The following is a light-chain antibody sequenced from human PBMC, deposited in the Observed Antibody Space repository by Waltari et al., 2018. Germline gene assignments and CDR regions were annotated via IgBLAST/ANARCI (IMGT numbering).Light chain of an antibody. CDR3: QQYYSDPNN. Sequence: DIVMTQSPDSLAVSLGESAPINCKSSQSILYSSDITNYLGWYQQKPGHPPKLLISWASTRESGVPDRFSGSGSGTDFTLTISSLQAEDVAVYYCQQYYSDPNNFGQGTKLEIE. CDR1: QSILYSSDITNY. CDR2: WAS. J-gene: IGKJ2*01. V-gene: IGKV4-1*01.